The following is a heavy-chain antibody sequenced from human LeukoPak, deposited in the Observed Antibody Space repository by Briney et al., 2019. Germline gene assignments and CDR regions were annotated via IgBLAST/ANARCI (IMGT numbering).Heavy chain of an antibody. CDR3: ARDRQQLVLRNWFDP. CDR1: GYTFTGYY. J-gene: IGHJ5*02. V-gene: IGHV1-2*02. D-gene: IGHD6-13*01. Sequence: GASVKVSCKASGYTFTGYYMHWVRQAPGQGLEWMGWINPNSGGTNYAQKFQGRVTMTRDTSISTAYMELSRLRSDDTAVYYCARDRQQLVLRNWFDPWGQATLVTVSS. CDR2: INPNSGGT.